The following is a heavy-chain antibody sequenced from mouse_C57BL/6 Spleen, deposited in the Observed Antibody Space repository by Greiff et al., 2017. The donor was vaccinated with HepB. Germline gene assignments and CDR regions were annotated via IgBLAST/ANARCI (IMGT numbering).Heavy chain of an antibody. D-gene: IGHD2-4*01. V-gene: IGHV5-16*01. CDR3: ARNYYDNYAMGC. Sequence: EVMLVESEGGLVQPGSSMKLSCTAPGFTFSDYYMAWVRQVPETGLEWVANINYDGSSIYYLDYLKSRFIFSRDNADNILYLQMSSLKSEDTATYYCARNYYDNYAMGCWGQGTSVTVAS. J-gene: IGHJ4*01. CDR2: INYDGSSI. CDR1: GFTFSDYY.